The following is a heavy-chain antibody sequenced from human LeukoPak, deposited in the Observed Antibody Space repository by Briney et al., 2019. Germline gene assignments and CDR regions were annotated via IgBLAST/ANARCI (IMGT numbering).Heavy chain of an antibody. D-gene: IGHD3/OR15-3a*01. V-gene: IGHV3-21*01. J-gene: IGHJ1*01. CDR2: ISSSSSYI. Sequence: MPGGSLRLSCAASGFTFSSYSMNWVRQAPGKGLEWVSSISSSSSYIYYADSVKGRFTISRDNAKNSLYLQMNSLRAEDTAVYYCARDMRATRDWVKPEYFQHWGQGTLVTVSS. CDR1: GFTFSSYS. CDR3: ARDMRATRDWVKPEYFQH.